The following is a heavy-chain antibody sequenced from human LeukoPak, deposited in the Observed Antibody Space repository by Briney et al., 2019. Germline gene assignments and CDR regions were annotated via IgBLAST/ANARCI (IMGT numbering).Heavy chain of an antibody. D-gene: IGHD1-14*01. CDR3: AKVPVRDPEGRIGFDY. CDR2: ISGSGGST. Sequence: SGGSLRLSCAASGFTFSSYAMSWVRQAPGKGLEWVSAISGSGGSTYYADSVKGRFTISRDNSKNTLYLQMNSLRAEDTAVYYCAKVPVRDPEGRIGFDYWGQGTLVTVSS. J-gene: IGHJ4*02. CDR1: GFTFSSYA. V-gene: IGHV3-23*01.